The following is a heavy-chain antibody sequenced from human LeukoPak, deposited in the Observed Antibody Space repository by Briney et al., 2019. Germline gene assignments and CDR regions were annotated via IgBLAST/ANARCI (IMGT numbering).Heavy chain of an antibody. CDR2: IYYSGSS. CDR1: GGSISSSSYY. J-gene: IGHJ4*02. CDR3: ARRIVVGLFDY. D-gene: IGHD3-22*01. Sequence: SETLSLTCTVSGGSISSSSYYWAWIRQPPGKGLEWIGSIYYSGSSVYNPPLKSRGTISIDTSKNQFSLKLSSVTAADTAVYYCARRIVVGLFDYWGQGTLVTVSS. V-gene: IGHV4-39*07.